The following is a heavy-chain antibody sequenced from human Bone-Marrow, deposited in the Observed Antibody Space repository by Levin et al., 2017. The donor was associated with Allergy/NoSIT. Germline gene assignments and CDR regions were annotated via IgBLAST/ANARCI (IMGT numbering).Heavy chain of an antibody. V-gene: IGHV3-7*01. CDR3: ATISGTPGGGDVFDI. Sequence: GGSLRLSCAASGFTFSTYWMTWVRQAPGKGLEWVANIKQDGSEKYYVDSLKGRFTISRDNAKNSLHLQRNSLRAEDTAVYYCATISGTPGGGDVFDIWGQGTMVTVSS. D-gene: IGHD1-1*01. CDR1: GFTFSTYW. CDR2: IKQDGSEK. J-gene: IGHJ3*02.